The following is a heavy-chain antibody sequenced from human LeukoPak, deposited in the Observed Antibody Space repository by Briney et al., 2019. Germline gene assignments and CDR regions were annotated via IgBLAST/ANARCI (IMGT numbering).Heavy chain of an antibody. V-gene: IGHV3-20*04. J-gene: IGHJ6*03. D-gene: IGHD6-19*01. CDR1: GFTFDDYG. CDR3: VRETPIAVAGTIFFYFYMDV. CDR2: INWNGGST. Sequence: GGSLRLSCAASGFTFDDYGMSWVRQAPGKGLEWVSGINWNGGSTTYADSVRGRFTISRDNAKNSLYLQMSSLRAEDTALYYCVRETPIAVAGTIFFYFYMDVWGKGTTVTVSS.